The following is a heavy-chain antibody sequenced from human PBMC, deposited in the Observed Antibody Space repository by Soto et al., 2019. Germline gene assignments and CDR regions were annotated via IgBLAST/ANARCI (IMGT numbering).Heavy chain of an antibody. V-gene: IGHV3-9*01. CDR1: GFTFDDYA. CDR3: AKDPLGCSSTSCYPSHFDY. D-gene: IGHD2-2*01. J-gene: IGHJ4*02. CDR2: ISWNSGSI. Sequence: EVQLVESGGGLVQPGRSLRLSCAASGFTFDDYAMHWVRQAPGKGLEWVSGISWNSGSIGYADSVKGRFTISRDNAKNSLYLQMNSLRAEDTALYYCAKDPLGCSSTSCYPSHFDYWGQGTLFTVSS.